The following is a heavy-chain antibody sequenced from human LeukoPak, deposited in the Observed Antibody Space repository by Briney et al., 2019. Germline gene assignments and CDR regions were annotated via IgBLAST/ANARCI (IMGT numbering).Heavy chain of an antibody. CDR3: ARDGYYDSSGYYYYYYYGMDV. D-gene: IGHD3-22*01. Sequence: GGSLRLSCAASGFTFSSYSMNGVRQAPGKGLEWVSSISSSSSYIYYADSVEGRFTISRDNAKNSLYLQMNSLRAEDTAVYYCARDGYYDSSGYYYYYYYGMDVWGQGTTVTVSS. J-gene: IGHJ6*02. CDR2: ISSSSSYI. V-gene: IGHV3-21*01. CDR1: GFTFSSYS.